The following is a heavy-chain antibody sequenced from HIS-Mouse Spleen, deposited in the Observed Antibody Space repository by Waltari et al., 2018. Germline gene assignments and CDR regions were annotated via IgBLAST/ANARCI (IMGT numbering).Heavy chain of an antibody. Sequence: EVQLVESGGGLIQPGGSLRLSCAASGFTVSSNSMNWARQAPGKGLECVSVIYSGGSTYYADSVKGRFTISRDNSKNTLYLQMNSLRAEDTAVYYCARDTVIAARSYGMDVWGQGTTVTVSS. CDR2: IYSGGST. J-gene: IGHJ6*02. V-gene: IGHV3-53*01. D-gene: IGHD6-6*01. CDR3: ARDTVIAARSYGMDV. CDR1: GFTVSSNS.